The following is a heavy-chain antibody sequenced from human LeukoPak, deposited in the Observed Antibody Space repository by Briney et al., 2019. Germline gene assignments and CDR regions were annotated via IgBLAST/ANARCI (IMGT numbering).Heavy chain of an antibody. CDR2: IYTSGST. Sequence: SETLSLTCTVSGGSINSYYWSWIRQPAGKGLEWIGRIYTSGSTNYNPSLKSRVTMSVDTSKNQFSLKLSSVTAADTAVYYCARSVAGPKTNWFDPWGQGTLVTVSS. D-gene: IGHD6-19*01. V-gene: IGHV4-4*07. J-gene: IGHJ5*02. CDR3: ARSVAGPKTNWFDP. CDR1: GGSINSYY.